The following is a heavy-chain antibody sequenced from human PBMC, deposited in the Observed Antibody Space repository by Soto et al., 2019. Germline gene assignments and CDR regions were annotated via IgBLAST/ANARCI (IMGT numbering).Heavy chain of an antibody. CDR2: IDPSDSYT. D-gene: IGHD2-2*01. V-gene: IGHV5-10-1*01. CDR1: GYSFTSYW. Sequence: PGESLKISCKGSGYSFTSYWISWVRQMPGKGLEWMGRIDPSDSYTNYSPSFQGRVTISADKSISTAYLQWSSLKASDTAMYYCARVYCSGTTCYEFDYWGQVTQVTVSS. J-gene: IGHJ4*02. CDR3: ARVYCSGTTCYEFDY.